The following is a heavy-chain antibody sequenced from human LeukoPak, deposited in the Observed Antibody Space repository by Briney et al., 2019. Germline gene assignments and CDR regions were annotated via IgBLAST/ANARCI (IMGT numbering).Heavy chain of an antibody. CDR1: GYTFTSYG. CDR2: ISAYNGNT. CDR3: ARVYYYDSSGFIADY. D-gene: IGHD3-22*01. J-gene: IGHJ4*02. Sequence: GASVKVSCKASGYTFTSYGISWVRQAPGQGLEWMGWISAYNGNTNYAQKLQGRVTMTTDTSTSTAYTELRSLRSDDTAVYYCARVYYYDSSGFIADYWGQGTLVTVSS. V-gene: IGHV1-18*01.